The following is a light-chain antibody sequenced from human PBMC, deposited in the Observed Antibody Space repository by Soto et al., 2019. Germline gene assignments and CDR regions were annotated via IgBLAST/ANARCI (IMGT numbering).Light chain of an antibody. Sequence: EIVLTQSPATLSLSPVEGATLSCRASQSVSSYLAWYQQKPGQAPRLLIYDASNRATGIPARFSGSGSGTDFTLTISSLEPEDFAVYYCQQRSNWLTFGGGTKVDIK. CDR1: QSVSSY. CDR2: DAS. V-gene: IGKV3-11*01. J-gene: IGKJ4*01. CDR3: QQRSNWLT.